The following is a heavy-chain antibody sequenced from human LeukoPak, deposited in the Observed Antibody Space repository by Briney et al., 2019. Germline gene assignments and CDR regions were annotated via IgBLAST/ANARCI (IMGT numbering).Heavy chain of an antibody. CDR3: AKSSSGWYLPDY. J-gene: IGHJ4*02. CDR2: IRGSGETT. Sequence: PGGSLRLPCAASGFIFSCYAMIGVRQAPGKGLEWVSAIRGSGETTKYAESVRGRFTISRDNSKSTVYLQMNSLRAEDTAVYYCAKSSSGWYLPDYWGQGTLVTVSS. V-gene: IGHV3-23*01. CDR1: GFIFSCYA. D-gene: IGHD6-19*01.